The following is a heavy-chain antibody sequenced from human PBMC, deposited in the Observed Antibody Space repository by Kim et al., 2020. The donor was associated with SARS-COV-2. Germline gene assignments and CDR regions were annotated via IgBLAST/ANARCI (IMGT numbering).Heavy chain of an antibody. V-gene: IGHV3-21*01. CDR1: GFTFSSYS. CDR3: AREVNIVVVPAAIYDDYYYYGMDG. CDR2: ISSSSSYI. D-gene: IGHD2-2*01. Sequence: GGSLRLSCAASGFTFSSYSMNWVRQAPGKGLEWVSSISSSSSYIYYADSVKGRFTISRDNAKNSLYLQMNSLRAEDTAVYYCAREVNIVVVPAAIYDDYYYYGMDGWGQGTTVTVSS. J-gene: IGHJ6*02.